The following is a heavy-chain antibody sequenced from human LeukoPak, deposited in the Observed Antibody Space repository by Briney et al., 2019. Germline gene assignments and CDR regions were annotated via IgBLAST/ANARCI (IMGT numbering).Heavy chain of an antibody. CDR2: IYYSGST. V-gene: IGHV4-39*01. CDR3: ARHLYFYGSGSRYFDF. Sequence: SETLSLTCTVSGGSISSSSYYWGWIRQPPGKGLEWIGSIYYSGSTYYNPSLKSRVIISADTSKNQLSLGLSSVTAADTALYYCARHLYFYGSGSRYFDFWGQGTLVTVSS. D-gene: IGHD3-10*01. CDR1: GGSISSSSYY. J-gene: IGHJ4*02.